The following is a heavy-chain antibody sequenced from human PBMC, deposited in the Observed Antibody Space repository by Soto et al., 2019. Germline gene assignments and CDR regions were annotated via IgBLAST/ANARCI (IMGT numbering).Heavy chain of an antibody. CDR3: ARLRNDYAGLDY. CDR1: GGAVSRFY. CDR2: ISHSGSA. Sequence: LSLTCNVSGGAVSRFYWTWVRQTPGKGLESIGYISHSGSAIYNPSLESRVAILLDTSKNQFSLRLTSMSDADTAVYYCARLRNDYAGLDYWGQGTLVTVSS. V-gene: IGHV4-59*08. D-gene: IGHD3-16*01. J-gene: IGHJ4*02.